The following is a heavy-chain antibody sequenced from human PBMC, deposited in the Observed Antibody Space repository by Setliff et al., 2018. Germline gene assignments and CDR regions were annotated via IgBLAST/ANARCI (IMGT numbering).Heavy chain of an antibody. J-gene: IGHJ6*03. V-gene: IGHV4-39*01. CDR2: IYYSGST. Sequence: SETLSLTCTVSGVSISPGTHNWGWIRQPPGKGLEWLGSIYYSGSTYSNPSLKSRLIISVDAPDNQFSVKLSSVTAADTAVYYCARHKSNGSGSYPSLYMDVWGKGIMVTVSS. CDR3: ARHKSNGSGSYPSLYMDV. CDR1: GVSISPGTHN. D-gene: IGHD3-10*01.